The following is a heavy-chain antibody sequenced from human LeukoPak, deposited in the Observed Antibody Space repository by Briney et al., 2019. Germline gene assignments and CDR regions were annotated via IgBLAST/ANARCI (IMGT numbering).Heavy chain of an antibody. CDR2: IYYSGTT. CDR3: ARQVSDYYYHYMDV. Sequence: SETLSLTCTVSGASISTSTYYWGWVRQPPGKGLEWIGNIYYSGTTYYNPSLKSRVTVSEDTSRSRFSLILSSVTAADTAIYFCARQVSDYYYHYMDVWGEGTTVIVSS. V-gene: IGHV4-39*01. CDR1: GASISTSTYY. J-gene: IGHJ6*03.